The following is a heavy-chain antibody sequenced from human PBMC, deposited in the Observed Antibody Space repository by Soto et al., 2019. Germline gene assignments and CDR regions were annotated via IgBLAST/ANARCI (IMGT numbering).Heavy chain of an antibody. D-gene: IGHD2-15*01. J-gene: IGHJ5*02. V-gene: IGHV4-59*01. CDR2: IYYSGST. CDR1: GGSISSYY. CDR3: VNGGCSGGSCYPWISWFDP. Sequence: SETLSLTCTVSGGSISSYYWSWTRQPPGKGLEWIGYIYYSGSTNYNPSLKSRVTISVDTSKNQFSLKLSSVTAADTAVYYCVNGGCSGGSCYPWISWFDPWGQGTLVTVSS.